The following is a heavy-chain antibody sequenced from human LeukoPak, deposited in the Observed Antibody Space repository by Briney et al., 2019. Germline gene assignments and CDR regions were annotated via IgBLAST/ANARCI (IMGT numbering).Heavy chain of an antibody. J-gene: IGHJ4*02. CDR3: ARRGDYDSSGYYSGFDY. CDR1: GGSISSSSYY. Sequence: KPSETLSLTCTVSGGSISSSSYYWGWIRQPPGKGPEWIGNIYYSGSTYYNPSLKSRVTISVDTSKNQFSLKLSSVTAADTVVYYCARRGDYDSSGYYSGFDYWGQGTLATVSS. CDR2: IYYSGST. V-gene: IGHV4-39*01. D-gene: IGHD3-22*01.